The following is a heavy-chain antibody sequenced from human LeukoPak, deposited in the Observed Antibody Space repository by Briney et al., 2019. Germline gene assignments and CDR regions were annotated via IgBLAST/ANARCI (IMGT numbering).Heavy chain of an antibody. J-gene: IGHJ4*02. Sequence: PGGSLRLSCAASGFTFSSYAMSWVRQAPGKGLEWVSAISGSGGSTYYADSVKGRFTISGDNSKNTLYLQMNSLRAEDTAVYYCAKEWAHSSSWYEVVWGQGTLVTVSS. CDR3: AKEWAHSSSWYEVV. CDR1: GFTFSSYA. D-gene: IGHD6-13*01. V-gene: IGHV3-23*01. CDR2: ISGSGGST.